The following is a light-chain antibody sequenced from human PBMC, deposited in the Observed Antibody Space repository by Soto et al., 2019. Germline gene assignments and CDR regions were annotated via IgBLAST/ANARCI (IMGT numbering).Light chain of an antibody. CDR2: AAS. Sequence: DIQMTQSPSCLSASLGDTVTITCRASQGIRNDLGWYQQRPGKAPKXMIYAASTLQPGVPSRFSGSGSGTDCTLTISSLQPEDVATYYCLQHNTYPRTFGQGTKVDIK. V-gene: IGKV1-17*01. CDR3: LQHNTYPRT. CDR1: QGIRND. J-gene: IGKJ1*01.